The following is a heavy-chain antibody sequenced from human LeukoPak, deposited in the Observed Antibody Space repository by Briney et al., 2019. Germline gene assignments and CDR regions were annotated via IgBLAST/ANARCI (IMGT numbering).Heavy chain of an antibody. CDR1: GFTVSSNY. CDR2: IYSGGST. J-gene: IGHJ4*02. CDR3: ARAQGYSYGLSY. Sequence: GGSLRLSCAASGFTVSSNYMSWVRQAPGKGLEWVSVIYSGGSTYYADSVKGRFTISRDNSKNTLYLQMNSLRAEDTAVYYCARAQGYSYGLSYWGQGTLVTISS. D-gene: IGHD5-18*01. V-gene: IGHV3-53*01.